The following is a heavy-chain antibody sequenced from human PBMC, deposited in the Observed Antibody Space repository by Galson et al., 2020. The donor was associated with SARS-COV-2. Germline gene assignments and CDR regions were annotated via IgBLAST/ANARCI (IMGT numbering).Heavy chain of an antibody. V-gene: IGHV1-18*01. CDR3: ARDSGWFDY. CDR1: GYTFSNYG. Sequence: ASVKVSCKASGYTFSNYGISWVRQAPGQGLEWMGWITAYNGDKKYARNLQGRVTMTTDTATNTAYMELRSLTSDDTAVYYCARDSGWFDYWGQGALVTVSS. CDR2: ITAYNGDK. D-gene: IGHD6-19*01. J-gene: IGHJ4*02.